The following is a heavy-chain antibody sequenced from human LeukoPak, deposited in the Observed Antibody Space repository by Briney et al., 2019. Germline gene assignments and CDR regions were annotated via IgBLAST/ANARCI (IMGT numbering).Heavy chain of an antibody. CDR1: GYTFTGYY. Sequence: ASVKVSCKASGYTFTGYYMHWVRQAPGQGLEWMGWINPNSGGTNYAQKFQGRVTMTRDTSISTAYMELSRLRSDDTAVYYCARSRVRGSGSYILDFWGQGTLVTVSS. CDR3: ARSRVRGSGSYILDF. D-gene: IGHD3-10*01. CDR2: INPNSGGT. J-gene: IGHJ4*02. V-gene: IGHV1-2*02.